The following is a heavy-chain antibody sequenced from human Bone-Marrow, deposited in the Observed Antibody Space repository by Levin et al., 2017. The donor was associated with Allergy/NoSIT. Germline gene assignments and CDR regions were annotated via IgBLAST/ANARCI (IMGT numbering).Heavy chain of an antibody. Sequence: SETLSLTCTVSGGSISTTGQHWSWIRQHPGKGLEWIGYIYYSGSTTYNPSLKSRLTMSVDTSKNQFSLNLTSVTAADTAVYYCARVIVVVPTTKYMDVWGKGTAVTVSS. CDR2: IYYSGST. CDR3: ARVIVVVPTTKYMDV. J-gene: IGHJ6*03. V-gene: IGHV4-31*03. CDR1: GGSISTTGQH. D-gene: IGHD2-2*01.